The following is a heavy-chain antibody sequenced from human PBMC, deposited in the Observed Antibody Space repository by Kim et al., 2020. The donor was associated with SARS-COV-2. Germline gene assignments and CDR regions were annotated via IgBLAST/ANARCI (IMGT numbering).Heavy chain of an antibody. CDR3: ARVPVAAAGTPVWFDP. V-gene: IGHV1-2*02. J-gene: IGHJ5*02. Sequence: ASVKVSCKASGYTFTGYYMHWVRQAPGQGLEWMGWINPNSGGTNYAQKFQGRVTMTRDTSISTAYMELSRLRSDDTAVYYCARVPVAAAGTPVWFDPWGQGTLVTVSS. CDR2: INPNSGGT. D-gene: IGHD6-13*01. CDR1: GYTFTGYY.